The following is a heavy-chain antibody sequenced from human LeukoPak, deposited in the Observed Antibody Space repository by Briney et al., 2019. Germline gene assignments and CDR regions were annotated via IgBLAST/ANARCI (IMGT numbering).Heavy chain of an antibody. V-gene: IGHV3-21*03. CDR3: ARAYTNGPFYFDY. D-gene: IGHD2-8*01. CDR1: GFTFTTYS. Sequence: PGGSRRLSCAASGFTFTTYSMNWVRQAPGKGLEWVSSISGSSTFIYYADSVKGRFTISRDNAKNSMFMQMNSLRVEDTAVYYCARAYTNGPFYFDYWGQGVLVTVSP. J-gene: IGHJ4*02. CDR2: ISGSSTFI.